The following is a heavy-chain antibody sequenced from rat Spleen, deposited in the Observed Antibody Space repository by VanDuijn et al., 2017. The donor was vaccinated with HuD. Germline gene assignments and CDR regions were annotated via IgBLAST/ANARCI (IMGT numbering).Heavy chain of an antibody. CDR2: ISYDGSGT. J-gene: IGHJ3*01. D-gene: IGHD1-12*03. CDR1: GFTFSDYN. V-gene: IGHV5-7*01. Sequence: EVQLVESGGGLVQPGRSLKLSCAASGFTFSDYNMAWVRQGPKKGLEWVATISYDGSGTYYRDSVQGRFTISRDNAQNTLYLQMDSLRSEDSATYYCARHGQIYSYGGYYPSGVMDAWGQGTLVTVSS. CDR3: ARHGQIYSYGGYYPSGVMDA.